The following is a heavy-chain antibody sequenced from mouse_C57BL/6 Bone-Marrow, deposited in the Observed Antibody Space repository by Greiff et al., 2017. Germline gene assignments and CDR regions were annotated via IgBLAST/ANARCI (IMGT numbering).Heavy chain of an antibody. CDR2: IDPENGDT. Sequence: VQLQQSGAELVRPGASVKLSCTASGFNIKDDYMHWVKQRPEKGLEWIGWIDPENGDTEYASKFQGKATITAETYSNTAYLQRSSLTSEDTAVYYCTFYDYGQGDYWGQGTSVTVSS. V-gene: IGHV14-4*01. J-gene: IGHJ4*01. CDR1: GFNIKDDY. D-gene: IGHD2-4*01. CDR3: TFYDYGQGDY.